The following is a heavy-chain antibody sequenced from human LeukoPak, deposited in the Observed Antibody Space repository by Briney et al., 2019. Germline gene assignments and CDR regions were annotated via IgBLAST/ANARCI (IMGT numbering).Heavy chain of an antibody. CDR1: GGTFSSYT. D-gene: IGHD1-26*01. Sequence: ASVKVSCKASGGTFSSYTISWVRQAPGQGLEWMGRIIPILGIANYAQKFQGRVTITADESTSTAYMELSSLRSEDTAVYYCARGLVGVPPSVFDIWGQGTMVTVSS. CDR3: ARGLVGVPPSVFDI. V-gene: IGHV1-69*02. CDR2: IIPILGIA. J-gene: IGHJ3*02.